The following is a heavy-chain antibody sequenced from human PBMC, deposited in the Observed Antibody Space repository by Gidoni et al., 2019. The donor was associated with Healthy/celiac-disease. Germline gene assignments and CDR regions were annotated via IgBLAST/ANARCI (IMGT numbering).Heavy chain of an antibody. CDR2: IIPIFGTA. CDR1: GGPFSSSD. CDR3: ARVGYSSGWYEEWVDY. J-gene: IGHJ4*02. V-gene: IGHV1-69*01. D-gene: IGHD6-19*01. Sequence: QVQLVQSGAEVKKPGSSVKVSCKASGGPFSSSDISWVRQAPGQGLEWMGGIIPIFGTANYEQKFQGRVKITADESTSTAYMELSSLRSEDTAVYYCARVGYSSGWYEEWVDYWGQGTLVTVSS.